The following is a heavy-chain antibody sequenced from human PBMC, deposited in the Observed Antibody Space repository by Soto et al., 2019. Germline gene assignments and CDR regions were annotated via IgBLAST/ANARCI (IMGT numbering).Heavy chain of an antibody. CDR1: GFIFRRYW. CDR2: ISGSGGST. J-gene: IGHJ4*02. V-gene: IGHV3-23*01. Sequence: GGSLRLSCSASGFIFRRYWMAWVRQAPGKGLEWVSAISGSGGSTYYADSVKGRFTISRDNSKNTLYLQMNSLRAEDTAVYYCAKDSTQGFRYWGQGTLVTVSS. CDR3: AKDSTQGFRY.